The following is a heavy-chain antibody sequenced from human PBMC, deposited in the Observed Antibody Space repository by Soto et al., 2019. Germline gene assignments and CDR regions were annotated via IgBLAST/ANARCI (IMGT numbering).Heavy chain of an antibody. V-gene: IGHV4-59*01. CDR1: GGSISSYY. J-gene: IGHJ5*02. CDR3: ERAGGYALDNWFDP. D-gene: IGHD5-12*01. CDR2: IYYSGST. Sequence: SETLSLTCTVSGGSISSYYWSWIRQPPGKGLEWIGYIYYSGSTNYNPSLKSRVTISVDTSKNQFSLKLSSVTAADTAVYYCERAGGYALDNWFDPWGQGTLVTVSS.